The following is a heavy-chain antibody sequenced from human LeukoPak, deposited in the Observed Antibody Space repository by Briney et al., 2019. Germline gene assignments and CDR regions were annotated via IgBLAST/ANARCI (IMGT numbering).Heavy chain of an antibody. Sequence: SETLSLTCTVSGGSISSYYWSWIRPPAGKGLEWIGRIYTSGSTNYNPSLKSRVTMSVDTSKNQFSLKLSSVTAADTAVYYCARDLVRGENNWFDPWGQGTLVTVSS. D-gene: IGHD3-10*01. CDR3: ARDLVRGENNWFDP. CDR2: IYTSGST. CDR1: GGSISSYY. J-gene: IGHJ5*02. V-gene: IGHV4-4*07.